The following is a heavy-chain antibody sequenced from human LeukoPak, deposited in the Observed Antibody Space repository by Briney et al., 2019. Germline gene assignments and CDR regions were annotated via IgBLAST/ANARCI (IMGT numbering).Heavy chain of an antibody. CDR1: GYTFTSYA. V-gene: IGHV1-3*03. CDR2: INAGNGNT. D-gene: IGHD6-19*01. J-gene: IGHJ6*03. Sequence: ASVKVSCKASGYTFTSYAMHWVRQAPGQRLEWMGWINAGNGNTKYSQEFQGRVTITRDTSASTAYMELSSLRSEDMAVYYCARDRALAVAGRGSYYYYYMDVWGKGTTVTVSS. CDR3: ARDRALAVAGRGSYYYYYMDV.